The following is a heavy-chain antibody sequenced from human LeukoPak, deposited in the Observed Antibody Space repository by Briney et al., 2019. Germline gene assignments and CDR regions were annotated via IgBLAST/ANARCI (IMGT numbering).Heavy chain of an antibody. V-gene: IGHV3-49*03. CDR1: EFTFSDFL. CDR2: IRSRDYGETT. Sequence: GGSLRLSCMTSEFTFSDFLMSWFRQAPGKGPEWVGFIRSRDYGETTKYAASVKGRFSISRDDSKSIAYLQMNSLKTEDTAVYYCARVGAHTSAYFWGQGTRVTVSS. J-gene: IGHJ4*02. D-gene: IGHD3-16*01. CDR3: ARVGAHTSAYF.